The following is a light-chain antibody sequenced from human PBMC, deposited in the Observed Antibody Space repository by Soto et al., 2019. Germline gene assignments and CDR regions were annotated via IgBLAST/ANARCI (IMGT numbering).Light chain of an antibody. J-gene: IGLJ3*02. Sequence: QAASVSGSPGQSITLSCTGTYNDVGGFNYVSWYQQHPGKAPKLMIYEVSNQPSGVSTRFSGSKSGNTASLTISGLQAEDESDYYCSSYTSISTVVFGGGTKVTVL. CDR2: EVS. CDR1: YNDVGGFNY. V-gene: IGLV2-14*01. CDR3: SSYTSISTVV.